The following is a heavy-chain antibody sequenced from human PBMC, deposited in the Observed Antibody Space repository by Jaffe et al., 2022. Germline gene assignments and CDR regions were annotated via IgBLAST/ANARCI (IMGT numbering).Heavy chain of an antibody. CDR3: ARVRYYDILTGYYINAFDI. J-gene: IGHJ3*02. D-gene: IGHD3-9*01. CDR2: INSDGSST. CDR1: GFTFSSYW. V-gene: IGHV3-74*01. Sequence: EVQLVESGGGLVQPGGSLRLSCAASGFTFSSYWMHWVRQAPGKGLVWVSRINSDGSSTSYADSVKGRFTISRDNAKNTLYLQMNSLRAEDTAVYYCARVRYYDILTGYYINAFDIWGQGTMVTVSS.